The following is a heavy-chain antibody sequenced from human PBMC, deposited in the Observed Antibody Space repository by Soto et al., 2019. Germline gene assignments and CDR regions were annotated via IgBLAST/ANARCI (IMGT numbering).Heavy chain of an antibody. Sequence: EVQLVQSGGCLVKPGGSLRLSCAASGFSFTYVWMNWVRQAPGKGLEWVGCIKSKTDGGTTEYSAPVKGRFTISRDDSINTLYLEMNSLKTEDTAVYYCATHPRGNWFDAWGQGTLVTVSS. CDR2: IKSKTDGGTT. CDR1: GFSFTYVW. CDR3: ATHPRGNWFDA. V-gene: IGHV3-15*07. J-gene: IGHJ5*02.